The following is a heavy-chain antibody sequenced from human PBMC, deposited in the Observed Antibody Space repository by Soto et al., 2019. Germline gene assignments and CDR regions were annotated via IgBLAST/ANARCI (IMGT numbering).Heavy chain of an antibody. V-gene: IGHV1-18*01. J-gene: IGHJ4*02. Sequence: QVPLVQSGAEVKKPGASLKVSCTASGYTFTSYAITWVRQAPGQGLEWMGWISTYNGDTKYAQNLQGRVTITTDTSTCIPYRGLRSLKTDDTPVYYCAGGARLRTIPEHWGQGPLVAVPS. D-gene: IGHD3-3*01. CDR1: GYTFTSYA. CDR2: ISTYNGDT. CDR3: AGGARLRTIPEH.